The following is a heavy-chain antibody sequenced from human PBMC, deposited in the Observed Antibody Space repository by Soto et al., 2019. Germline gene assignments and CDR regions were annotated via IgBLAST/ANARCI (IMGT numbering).Heavy chain of an antibody. D-gene: IGHD3-10*01. CDR3: AKNMVRGVKRYYYYGMDV. CDR1: GFTFSSYG. J-gene: IGHJ6*02. CDR2: ISYDGSNK. Sequence: QVQLVESGGGVVQPGRSLRLSCAASGFTFSSYGMHWVRQAPGKGLEWVAVISYDGSNKYYADSVKGRFTISRDNSKNPLYLQMNSLRAEDTAVYYCAKNMVRGVKRYYYYGMDVCGQGTTVTVSS. V-gene: IGHV3-30*18.